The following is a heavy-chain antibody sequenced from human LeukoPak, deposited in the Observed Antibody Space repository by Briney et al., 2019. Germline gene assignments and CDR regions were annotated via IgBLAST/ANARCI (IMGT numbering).Heavy chain of an antibody. V-gene: IGHV3-9*01. CDR2: ISWNSGSI. Sequence: PGGSLRLSCADSGFTFDDYAMHWVRQAPGKGLEWVSGISWNSGSIGYADSVKGRFTISRDNAKNSLYLQMNSLRAEDTALYYCAKDIATGNRLYYFDYWGQGTLVTVSS. J-gene: IGHJ4*02. D-gene: IGHD1-14*01. CDR3: AKDIATGNRLYYFDY. CDR1: GFTFDDYA.